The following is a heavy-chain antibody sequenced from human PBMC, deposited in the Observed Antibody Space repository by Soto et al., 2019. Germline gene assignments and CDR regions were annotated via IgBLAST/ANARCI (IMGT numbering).Heavy chain of an antibody. D-gene: IGHD3-3*01. CDR3: ARGVLEWLLRDSYYYYMDV. Sequence: QVQLQESGPGLVKPSETLSLTCTVSGDSISSFYWNWIRQAPGKGLEWIGYIDDTGSTNYNPSLKSRVTLSVDPSNNQYSLKLSSVTAADTAVYYCARGVLEWLLRDSYYYYMDVWGKGTTVTVSS. V-gene: IGHV4-59*01. CDR2: IDDTGST. CDR1: GDSISSFY. J-gene: IGHJ6*03.